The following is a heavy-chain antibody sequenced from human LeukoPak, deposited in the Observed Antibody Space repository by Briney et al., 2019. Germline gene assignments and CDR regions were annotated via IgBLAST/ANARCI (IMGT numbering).Heavy chain of an antibody. V-gene: IGHV3-7*04. D-gene: IGHD1-26*01. CDR1: GFTFSSYW. J-gene: IGHJ4*02. CDR2: IKQDGTEK. CDR3: ARGVGATHFDY. Sequence: RGSLRLSCAASGFTFSSYWMSWVSQAPGKGLEWVAIIKQDGTEKYYVDSVKGRFTISRDNAKNSLYLQMNSLRAEDTAVYYCARGVGATHFDYWGQGTLATVSS.